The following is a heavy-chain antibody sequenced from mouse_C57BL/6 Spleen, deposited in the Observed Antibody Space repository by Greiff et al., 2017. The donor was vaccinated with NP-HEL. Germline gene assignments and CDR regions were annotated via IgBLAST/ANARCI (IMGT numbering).Heavy chain of an antibody. CDR2: IDPSDSYT. CDR3: ARSTGDYPWFAY. D-gene: IGHD2-4*01. V-gene: IGHV1-69*01. CDR1: GYTFTSYW. Sequence: QVQLQQPGAELVMPGASVKLSCKASGYTFTSYWMHWVKQRPGQGLEWIGEIDPSDSYTNYNQKFKGKSTLTVDKSSSTAYMQLSSLTSEDSAVYYCARSTGDYPWFAYWGQGTLVTVSA. J-gene: IGHJ3*01.